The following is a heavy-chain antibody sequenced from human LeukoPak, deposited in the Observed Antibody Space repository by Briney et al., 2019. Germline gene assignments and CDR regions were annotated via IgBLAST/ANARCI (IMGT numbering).Heavy chain of an antibody. CDR3: GKKARFYDFWSGYYTDGNFDY. CDR2: ISGSGGST. J-gene: IGHJ4*02. Sequence: GGSLRLSCAASGFTFSSYAMSWVRQAPGKGLEWVSAISGSGGSTYYADSVKGRFTISRDNSKNTLYLQMNSLRAEDTAVYYCGKKARFYDFWSGYYTDGNFDYWGQGTLVTVSS. V-gene: IGHV3-23*01. D-gene: IGHD3-3*01. CDR1: GFTFSSYA.